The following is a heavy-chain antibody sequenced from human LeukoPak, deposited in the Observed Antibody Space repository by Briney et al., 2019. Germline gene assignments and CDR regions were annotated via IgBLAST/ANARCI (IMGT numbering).Heavy chain of an antibody. V-gene: IGHV3-33*01. D-gene: IGHD2-21*01. CDR3: AREWGLIAVAGDPGY. CDR2: IWYDGHNK. CDR1: GFSFSKYG. J-gene: IGHJ4*02. Sequence: PGGSLRLSCVASGFSFSKYGMHWVRQAPGKGLQWLAIIWYDGHNKYYADSVKGRFTISRDNSKNTLFLEMNDLKAEDTAVYYCAREWGLIAVAGDPGYWGQGTLVTVSS.